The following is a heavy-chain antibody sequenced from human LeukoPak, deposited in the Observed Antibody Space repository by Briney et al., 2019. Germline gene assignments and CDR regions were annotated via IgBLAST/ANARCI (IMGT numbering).Heavy chain of an antibody. CDR3: AKGGHYSHFDL. D-gene: IGHD4-17*01. CDR2: IAGDGATT. V-gene: IGHV3-23*01. CDR1: GFTFSTYG. J-gene: IGHJ2*01. Sequence: PGGTLRLSCGASGFTFSTYGMSWVRQAPGKGLEWVSTIAGDGATTYYADSVKGRFTISRDNSKNALFLQMNSLRAEDTAIYYCAKGGHYSHFDLWGRGTLVTVSS.